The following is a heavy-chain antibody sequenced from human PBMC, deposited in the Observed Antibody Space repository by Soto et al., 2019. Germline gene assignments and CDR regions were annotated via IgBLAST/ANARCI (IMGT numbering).Heavy chain of an antibody. Sequence: SETLSLTCAVYGGSFSGYYWSWIRQPPGKGLEWIGEINHSGSTNYNPSLKSRVTISVDTSKNQFSLKLSSVTAADTAVYYCGRGQLLWFGELLNLGPNDAFDIWGQGTMVTVSS. CDR2: INHSGST. CDR3: GRGQLLWFGELLNLGPNDAFDI. CDR1: GGSFSGYY. D-gene: IGHD3-10*01. J-gene: IGHJ3*02. V-gene: IGHV4-34*01.